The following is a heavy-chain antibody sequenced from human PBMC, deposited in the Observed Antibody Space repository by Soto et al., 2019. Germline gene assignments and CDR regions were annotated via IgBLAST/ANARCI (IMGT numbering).Heavy chain of an antibody. Sequence: QVQLVQSGAEVKKPGASVKVSCEASGYTFTSYAISWVRQAPGQGLEWMGWISAYNGNTNYAQKLQGRVTMTTDTSTSTADMEVRGLRSDDAAVYYCARDAPPADVWGQGTLVTVSS. V-gene: IGHV1-18*01. CDR1: GYTFTSYA. J-gene: IGHJ4*02. CDR3: ARDAPPADV. CDR2: ISAYNGNT.